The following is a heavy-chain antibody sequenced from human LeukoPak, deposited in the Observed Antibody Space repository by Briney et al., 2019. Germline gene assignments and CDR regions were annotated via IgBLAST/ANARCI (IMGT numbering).Heavy chain of an antibody. CDR2: IYHSGST. D-gene: IGHD1-26*01. Sequence: SETLSPTCTVSGYSISSGYYWGWIRQPPGKGLEWIGSIYHSGSTYYNPSLKSRVTISVDTSKDQFSLKLSSVTAADTAVYYCARASLSLVGVTGYFDYWGQGTLVTVSS. CDR3: ARASLSLVGVTGYFDY. CDR1: GYSISSGYY. J-gene: IGHJ4*02. V-gene: IGHV4-38-2*02.